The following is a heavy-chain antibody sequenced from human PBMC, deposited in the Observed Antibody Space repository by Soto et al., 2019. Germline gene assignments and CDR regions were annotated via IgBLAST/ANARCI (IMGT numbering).Heavy chain of an antibody. Sequence: FEPLCHPWAVFGCSIGDGCYRGLIRQPPGKGLEWIGSVYDTGSTYYNPSLKSRVTISLDTSKNQFSLKLSSVTAADTAVYYCARESCVSTSCYNKVDYWGQGTLVTSPQ. J-gene: IGHJ4*02. CDR2: VYDTGST. CDR1: GCSIGDGCY. V-gene: IGHV4-38-2*02. CDR3: ARESCVSTSCYNKVDY. D-gene: IGHD2-2*02.